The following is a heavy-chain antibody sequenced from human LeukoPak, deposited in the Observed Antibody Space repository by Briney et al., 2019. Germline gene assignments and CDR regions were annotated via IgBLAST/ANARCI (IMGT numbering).Heavy chain of an antibody. CDR3: ARGSHTVSGYWSRGAIGPIDS. CDR2: IYSSGTT. J-gene: IGHJ4*02. D-gene: IGHD3-22*01. V-gene: IGHV4-31*03. Sequence: PSETLSLTCTVSGGSISSGDSSWSWIRQHPEKGLEWIGYIYSSGTTNYNPSLKSRITISIDTSKNQFSLNLSSVTAADTAVYFCARGSHTVSGYWSRGAIGPIDSWGQGTLVTVSS. CDR1: GGSISSGDSS.